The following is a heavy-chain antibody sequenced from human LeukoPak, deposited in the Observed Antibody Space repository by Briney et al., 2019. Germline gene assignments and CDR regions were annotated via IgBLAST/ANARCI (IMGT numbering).Heavy chain of an antibody. V-gene: IGHV4-59*01. J-gene: IGHJ4*02. Sequence: SETLSLTCTVSGASISSYYWSWIRQPPGKGLEWIGYIYYSGSTNYNPSLKSRVTISVDTSKNQFSLKLSSVTAADTAVYYCARDVGYDSSGYYYALWGQGTLVTVSS. D-gene: IGHD3-22*01. CDR2: IYYSGST. CDR1: GASISSYY. CDR3: ARDVGYDSSGYYYAL.